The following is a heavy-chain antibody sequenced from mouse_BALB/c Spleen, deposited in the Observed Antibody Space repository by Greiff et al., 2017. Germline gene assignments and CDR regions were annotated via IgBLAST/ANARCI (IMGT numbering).Heavy chain of an antibody. V-gene: IGHV1S34*01. CDR1: GYSFTGYY. CDR3: ASEDGYYGFDY. CDR2: ISCYNGAT. Sequence: LVKTGASVKISCKASGYSFTGYYMHWVKQSHGKSLEWIGYISCYNGATSYNQKFKGKATFTVDTSSSTAYMQFNSLTAEDSAVYDCASEDGYYGFDYWGQGTTLTVSS. J-gene: IGHJ2*01. D-gene: IGHD2-3*01.